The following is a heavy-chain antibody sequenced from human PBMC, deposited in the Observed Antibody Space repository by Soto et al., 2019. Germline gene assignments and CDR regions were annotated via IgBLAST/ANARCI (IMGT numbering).Heavy chain of an antibody. D-gene: IGHD6-13*01. V-gene: IGHV3-21*01. Sequence: PGGSLRLSCAASGFTFSSYSMNWVRQAPGKGLEWVSSISSSSSYIYYADSVKGRFTISRDNAKNSLYLQMNSLRAEDTAVYYCTKGDTSSWYANSAGWFDPWGQGTLVTVSS. CDR2: ISSSSSYI. CDR3: TKGDTSSWYANSAGWFDP. CDR1: GFTFSSYS. J-gene: IGHJ5*02.